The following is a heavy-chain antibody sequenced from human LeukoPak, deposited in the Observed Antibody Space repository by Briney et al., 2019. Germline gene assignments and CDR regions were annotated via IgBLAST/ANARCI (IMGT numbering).Heavy chain of an antibody. CDR2: INEDGGKT. V-gene: IGHV3-43*02. CDR3: AKEIDTLGTNAFDI. J-gene: IGHJ3*02. D-gene: IGHD2-15*01. Sequence: GVSLRLSCAPSGFSFDDYPMHWVRQAPGKGLGWVSLINEDGGKTFYADSVRGRFTISRDNRKNSLYLQMNSLRTEDTALYYCAKEIDTLGTNAFDIWGQGTIVTVSA. CDR1: GFSFDDYP.